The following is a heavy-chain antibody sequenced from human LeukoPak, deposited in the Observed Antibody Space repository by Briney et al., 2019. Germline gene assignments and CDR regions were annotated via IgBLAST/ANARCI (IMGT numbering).Heavy chain of an antibody. CDR2: IYSSGGT. J-gene: IGHJ4*02. Sequence: SETLSLTCTVSGGSISGYYWSWIRQPAGKGLEWIGRIYSSGGTTYNPSLKSRVTMSVDTSRNEFSLQLSSVTAADTAVYYCAREVRFGDFFYWGQGTPVTVSS. V-gene: IGHV4-4*07. CDR1: GGSISGYY. D-gene: IGHD3-10*01. CDR3: AREVRFGDFFY.